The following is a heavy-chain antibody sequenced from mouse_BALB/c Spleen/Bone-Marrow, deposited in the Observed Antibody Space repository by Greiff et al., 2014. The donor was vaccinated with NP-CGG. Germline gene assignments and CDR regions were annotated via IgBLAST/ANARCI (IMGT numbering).Heavy chain of an antibody. CDR1: GFNIKDTY. CDR2: IDPANGNT. V-gene: IGHV14-3*02. Sequence: VQLQQSGAELVKPGASVKLSCTASGFNIKDTYMHWVKQRPEQGLEWIGRIDPANGNTKYDPKFQGKATITADTSSNTAYLQLSSLTSEDTAVYYCASYYYGHYFDYWGQGTTHTVSS. J-gene: IGHJ2*01. D-gene: IGHD1-1*01. CDR3: ASYYYGHYFDY.